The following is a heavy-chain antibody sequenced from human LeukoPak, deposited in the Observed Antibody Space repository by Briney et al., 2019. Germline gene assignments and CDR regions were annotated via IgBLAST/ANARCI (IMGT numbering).Heavy chain of an antibody. Sequence: GGSLRLSRAASGFTFSSYAMSWVRQAPGKGLEWVSAISGSGGSTYYEDSVKGRFTISRDNSKNTLYLQMNSLRAEDTAVYYCAKNRRDGYNLFFFDYWGQGTLVTVSS. D-gene: IGHD5-24*01. CDR1: GFTFSSYA. V-gene: IGHV3-23*01. CDR3: AKNRRDGYNLFFFDY. J-gene: IGHJ4*02. CDR2: ISGSGGST.